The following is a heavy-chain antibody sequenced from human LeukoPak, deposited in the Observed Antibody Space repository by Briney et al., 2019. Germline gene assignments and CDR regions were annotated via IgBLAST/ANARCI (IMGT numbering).Heavy chain of an antibody. CDR1: GYSFTSCW. V-gene: IGHV5-51*01. CDR2: RYSGDSDT. J-gene: IGHJ4*02. CDR3: AGRSGYYGSGSYYYGY. Sequence: HGESLKISCKGSGYSFTSCWIGWVSQMPGEGLEWMGMRYSGDSDTSYSPSFQGQVTIAADKSIRTAYLPWSSLKASDTAMYYCAGRSGYYGSGSYYYGYWGQGTLVTVSS. D-gene: IGHD3-10*01.